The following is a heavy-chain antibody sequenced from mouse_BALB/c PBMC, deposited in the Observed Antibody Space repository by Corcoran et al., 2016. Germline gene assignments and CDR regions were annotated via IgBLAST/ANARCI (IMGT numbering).Heavy chain of an antibody. D-gene: IGHD2-1*01. CDR1: GYTFTDYY. CDR2: IYPGSGNT. CDR3: ARGLGNYAFAY. J-gene: IGHJ3*01. V-gene: IGHV1-84*02. Sequence: QIQLQQSGPELVKPGASVKISCKASGYTFTDYYINWVKQKPGQGLEWIGWIYPGSGNTKYNEKVTGKATLTVDTSSSTASMQLSSLTSADTAGYFGARGLGNYAFAYWGQGTLVTVSA.